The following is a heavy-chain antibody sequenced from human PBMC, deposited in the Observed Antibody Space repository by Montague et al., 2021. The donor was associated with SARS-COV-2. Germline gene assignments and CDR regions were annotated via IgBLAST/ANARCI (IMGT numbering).Heavy chain of an antibody. Sequence: SDTLSLTCTVSGDSMTYFYWSWIRQTPEKGLECIGYIFYRGTTKYNPSLESRVTITVDTSKDQFYLKLNSVTAADTAVYYCARGATRTFDYWGQGTRVTVSS. D-gene: IGHD1-1*01. V-gene: IGHV4-59*07. J-gene: IGHJ4*02. CDR3: ARGATRTFDY. CDR2: IFYRGTT. CDR1: GDSMTYFY.